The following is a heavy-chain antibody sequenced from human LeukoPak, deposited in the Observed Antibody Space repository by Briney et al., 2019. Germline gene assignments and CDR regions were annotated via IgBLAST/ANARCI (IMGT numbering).Heavy chain of an antibody. J-gene: IGHJ4*02. CDR1: GYTFTSYG. Sequence: ASVKVSCKASGYTFTSYGINWVRQAPGQGLEWMGWISAYNGNTNYAQKLQGRVTMTTDTSTSTAYMELRSLRSDDTAVYYCARLSYDSSGYYPDYWGQGTLVTVSS. V-gene: IGHV1-18*01. CDR2: ISAYNGNT. D-gene: IGHD3-22*01. CDR3: ARLSYDSSGYYPDY.